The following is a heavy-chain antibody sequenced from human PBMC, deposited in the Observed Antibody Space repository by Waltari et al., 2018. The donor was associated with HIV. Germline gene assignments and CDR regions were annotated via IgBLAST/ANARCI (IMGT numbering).Heavy chain of an antibody. V-gene: IGHV5-51*01. Sequence: ISCKGLEWMGIIYPGDSDTRYSPYFQGQVTISADKSISTAYLQWSSLKASDTAMYYCASLVRGSGSYYNVGAFDIWGQGTMVTVSS. CDR2: IYPGDSDT. J-gene: IGHJ3*02. D-gene: IGHD3-10*01. CDR3: ASLVRGSGSYYNVGAFDI.